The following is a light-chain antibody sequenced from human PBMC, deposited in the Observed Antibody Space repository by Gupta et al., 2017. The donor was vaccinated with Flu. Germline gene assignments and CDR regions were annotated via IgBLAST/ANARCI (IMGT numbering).Light chain of an antibody. Sequence: LSLSPGQTATLSCSASQSVSNNYVAWYQQKPGQAPSLLIYGAYHRAAGIPDGFSGSGSGTDFILTTSRLEPEDFSVYYCQQYVTSSPGVTFGPGTKVDVK. J-gene: IGKJ3*01. CDR1: QSVSNNY. CDR3: QQYVTSSPGVT. CDR2: GAY. V-gene: IGKV3-20*01.